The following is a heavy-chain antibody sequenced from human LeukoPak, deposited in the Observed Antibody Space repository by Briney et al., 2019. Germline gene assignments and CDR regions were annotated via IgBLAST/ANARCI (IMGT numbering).Heavy chain of an antibody. J-gene: IGHJ4*02. CDR2: IIPIFGTA. V-gene: IGHV1-69*05. CDR1: GGAFSSYA. D-gene: IGHD1-7*01. Sequence: ASVKVSCKASGGAFSSYAISWVRQAPGQGLEWMGRIIPIFGTANYAQKFQGRVTITTDESTSTAYMELSSLRSEDTAVYYCARAHPITGTKGFYFDYWGQGTLVTVSS. CDR3: ARAHPITGTKGFYFDY.